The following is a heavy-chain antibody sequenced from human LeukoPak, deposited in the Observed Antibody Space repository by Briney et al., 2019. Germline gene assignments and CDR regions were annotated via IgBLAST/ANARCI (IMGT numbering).Heavy chain of an antibody. J-gene: IGHJ4*02. CDR2: IKQDGSEK. Sequence: GGSLRLSCAASGFTFSSYWMSWVRQAPGKGLEWVANIKQDGSEKYYVNSVKGRFTISRDDAKNSLYLQMNSLRAEDTAIYYCAREDDWNYEDYWGQGTLVTVSS. D-gene: IGHD1-7*01. CDR1: GFTFSSYW. CDR3: AREDDWNYEDY. V-gene: IGHV3-7*01.